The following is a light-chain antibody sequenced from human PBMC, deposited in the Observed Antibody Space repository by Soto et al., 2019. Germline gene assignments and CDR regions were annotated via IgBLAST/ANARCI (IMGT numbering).Light chain of an antibody. Sequence: QSVLTQPPSASGTPGQRVTISCSGSTSNIGSNTVNWFQQLPGTAPKLLIHSNNQRPSGVPGRFSGSKSGTSASLAISGLQSEDEADYFCAAWDASLNGYVFGTGTKVTLL. CDR2: SNN. V-gene: IGLV1-44*01. J-gene: IGLJ1*01. CDR3: AAWDASLNGYV. CDR1: TSNIGSNT.